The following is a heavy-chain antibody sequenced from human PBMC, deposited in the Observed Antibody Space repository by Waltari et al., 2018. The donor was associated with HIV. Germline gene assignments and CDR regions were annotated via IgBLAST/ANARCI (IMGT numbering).Heavy chain of an antibody. J-gene: IGHJ4*02. CDR2: ISGSSSLI. CDR3: AREMPTVYTDF. V-gene: IGHV3-48*01. Sequence: EVQLVESGGGLVQPGGSLRLSCAASAFTFRSYSMNWVRQAPGEGLEWVSYISGSSSLIYYADSVKGRFSISRDNAENSLYLQMNSLRAEDTAVYFCAREMPTVYTDFWGQGTLVTVSS. CDR1: AFTFRSYS. D-gene: IGHD4-4*01.